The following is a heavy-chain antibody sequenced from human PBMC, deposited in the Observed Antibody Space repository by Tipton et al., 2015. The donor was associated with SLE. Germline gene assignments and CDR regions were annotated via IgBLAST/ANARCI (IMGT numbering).Heavy chain of an antibody. J-gene: IGHJ4*02. CDR2: IRSKVYGGTT. CDR1: GFNFGDYA. D-gene: IGHD6-25*01. CDR3: VRISGGYGFGY. Sequence: SLRLSCTISGFNFGDYAMTWVRQAPGKGLEWVAFIRSKVYGGTTEYAASVKGRFRISRDDSKSIAYLQMNSLKTEDTALYYCVRISGGYGFGYWGQGALVIVSS. V-gene: IGHV3-49*04.